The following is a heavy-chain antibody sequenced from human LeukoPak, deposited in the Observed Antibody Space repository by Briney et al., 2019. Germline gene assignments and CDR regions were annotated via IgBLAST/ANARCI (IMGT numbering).Heavy chain of an antibody. J-gene: IGHJ4*02. D-gene: IGHD6-19*01. CDR1: GGTFSSYA. CDR2: IIPIFGTA. Sequence: ASVKVSCKASGGTFSSYAISWVRQAPGQGLEWMGGIIPIFGTANYAQRFQGRVTITADESTSTAYMELSSLRSEDTAVYYCARALPCSSGWYDYWGQGTLVTVSS. V-gene: IGHV1-69*01. CDR3: ARALPCSSGWYDY.